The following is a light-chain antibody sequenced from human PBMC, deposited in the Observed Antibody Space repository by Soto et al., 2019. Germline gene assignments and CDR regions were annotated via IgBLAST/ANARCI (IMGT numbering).Light chain of an antibody. CDR3: QQYGSSPYT. J-gene: IGKJ2*01. V-gene: IGKV3-20*01. CDR2: GAS. Sequence: EIVLTQSPGTLSLSPGERATLSCRASQSVRSSYLAWYQQKLGQTPRLLIYGASSRATGIPDRFSGSASGTDFTLTISRLEPEDFAVYYCQQYGSSPYTFGQGTKLEIK. CDR1: QSVRSSY.